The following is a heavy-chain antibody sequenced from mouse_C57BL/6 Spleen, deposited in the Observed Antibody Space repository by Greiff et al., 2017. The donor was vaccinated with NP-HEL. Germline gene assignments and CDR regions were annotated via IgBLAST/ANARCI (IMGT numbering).Heavy chain of an antibody. Sequence: EVNVVESEGGLVQPGSSMKLSCTASGFTFSDYYMAWVRQVPEKGLEWVANINYDGSSTYYLDSLKSRFIISRDNAKNILYLQMSSLKSEDTATYYCARETGTDYFDYWGQGTTLTVSS. CDR3: ARETGTDYFDY. CDR1: GFTFSDYY. V-gene: IGHV5-16*01. CDR2: INYDGSST. J-gene: IGHJ2*01. D-gene: IGHD4-1*01.